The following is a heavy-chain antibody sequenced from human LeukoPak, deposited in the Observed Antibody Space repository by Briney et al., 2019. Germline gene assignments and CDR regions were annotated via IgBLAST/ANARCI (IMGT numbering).Heavy chain of an antibody. CDR3: ARDRVLSVDKYYFDY. Sequence: SVKVSCKASGGTFSSYAISWVRQAPGQGLEWMGRIIPILGIANYAQKFQGRVTITADKSTSTAYMELSSLRSEDAAVYYCARDRVLSVDKYYFDYWGQGTLVTVSS. CDR1: GGTFSSYA. V-gene: IGHV1-69*04. CDR2: IIPILGIA. J-gene: IGHJ4*02. D-gene: IGHD5-24*01.